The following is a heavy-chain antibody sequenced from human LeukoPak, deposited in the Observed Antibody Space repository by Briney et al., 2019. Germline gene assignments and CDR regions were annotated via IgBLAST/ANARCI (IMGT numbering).Heavy chain of an antibody. CDR3: AKVRWDNSGWYYLDN. CDR2: ISSSSSTI. CDR1: GFTFSSYS. D-gene: IGHD6-19*01. V-gene: IGHV3-48*01. J-gene: IGHJ4*02. Sequence: TGGSLRLSCAASGFTFSSYSMNWVRQAPGKGLEWVSYISSSSSTIYYADSVKGRFTISRDNSKNTLYLQMNSLTAEDTAVYYCAKVRWDNSGWYYLDNWGQGTLVTVSS.